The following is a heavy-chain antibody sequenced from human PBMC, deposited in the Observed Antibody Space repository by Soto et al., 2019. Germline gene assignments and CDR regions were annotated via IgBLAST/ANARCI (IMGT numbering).Heavy chain of an antibody. J-gene: IGHJ4*02. CDR3: AKYQGITIFQADFDY. V-gene: IGHV3-23*01. CDR2: ISGSGGST. D-gene: IGHD3-9*01. Sequence: GESLKISCAASGFTFSSYAMSWVRQAPGKGLEWVSAISGSGGSTYYADSVKGRFTISRDNSKNTLYLQMNSLRAEDTAVYYCAKYQGITIFQADFDYWGQGTLVTVSS. CDR1: GFTFSSYA.